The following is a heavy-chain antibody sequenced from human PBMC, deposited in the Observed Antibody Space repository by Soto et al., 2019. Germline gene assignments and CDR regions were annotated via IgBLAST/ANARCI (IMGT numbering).Heavy chain of an antibody. J-gene: IGHJ5*02. CDR2: IYYSGST. CDR1: GGSISSGGYY. V-gene: IGHV4-31*03. Sequence: QVQLQESGPGLVKPSQTLSLTCTVSGGSISSGGYYWSWIRQHPGKGLEWIGYIYYSGSTYYNPSLKSRVTISVATSKSQFSLKLRSVTAADTAVYYCAISSGYADWFDPWGQGTLVTVSS. D-gene: IGHD3-22*01. CDR3: AISSGYADWFDP.